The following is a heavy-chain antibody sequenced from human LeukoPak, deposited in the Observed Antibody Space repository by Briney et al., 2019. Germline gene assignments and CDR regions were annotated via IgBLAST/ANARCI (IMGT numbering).Heavy chain of an antibody. CDR1: GFTFSSYA. V-gene: IGHV3-30-3*01. D-gene: IGHD4-23*01. CDR2: ISYDGSNK. Sequence: GRSLRLSCAASGFTFSSYAMHWVRQAPGKGLEWVAVISYDGSNKYYADSVKGRFTISRDNSKNTLYLQMDSLRAEDTAVYYCAKDVLTTVVTPDWDYWGQGTLVTVSS. J-gene: IGHJ4*02. CDR3: AKDVLTTVVTPDWDY.